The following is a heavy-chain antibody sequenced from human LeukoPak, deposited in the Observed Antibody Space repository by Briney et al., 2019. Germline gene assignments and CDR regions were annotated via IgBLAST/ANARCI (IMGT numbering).Heavy chain of an antibody. CDR3: AKEEGRGSLYYFDY. V-gene: IGHV3-30*18. J-gene: IGHJ4*02. Sequence: HPGSSLSLFCAASGFPFSSYGIHWVRQAPGKGLEWVAVISYDGRNKYYADSVKGRFTISRDNSKNTLYLQMNSLRAEDTAVYYCAKEEGRGSLYYFDYWGQGTLVTVSS. CDR2: ISYDGRNK. CDR1: GFPFSSYG. D-gene: IGHD2-15*01.